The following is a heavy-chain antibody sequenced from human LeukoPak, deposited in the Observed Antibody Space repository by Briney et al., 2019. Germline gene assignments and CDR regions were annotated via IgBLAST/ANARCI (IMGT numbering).Heavy chain of an antibody. Sequence: PGGSLRLSCAASGFTFSDYAMSWVRQAPGKGLEWVSAISGSAGATYYADSVKGRFTISRDNSKNTLYLQMNSLRAEDTAVYYCAKDSCLRSSTSCDSSSENYYYYYMDVWGKGTTVTVSS. CDR1: GFTFSDYA. V-gene: IGHV3-23*01. CDR2: ISGSAGAT. D-gene: IGHD2-2*01. J-gene: IGHJ6*03. CDR3: AKDSCLRSSTSCDSSSENYYYYYMDV.